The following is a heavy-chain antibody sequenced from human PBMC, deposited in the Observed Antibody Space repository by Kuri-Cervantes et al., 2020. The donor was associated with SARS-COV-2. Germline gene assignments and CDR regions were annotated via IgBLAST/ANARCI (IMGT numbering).Heavy chain of an antibody. CDR3: ARLQVYDSSGYPYYYYYMDV. CDR2: IGVTGTTI. D-gene: IGHD3-22*01. J-gene: IGHJ6*03. Sequence: GESLKISCAASGFTFSSYAMSWVRQAPGKGLEWVSSIGVTGTTIYFADSVKGRFTISRDNAKNLVYLQMNSLRAEDTAVYYCARLQVYDSSGYPYYYYYMDVWGKGTTVT. V-gene: IGHV3-48*04. CDR1: GFTFSSYA.